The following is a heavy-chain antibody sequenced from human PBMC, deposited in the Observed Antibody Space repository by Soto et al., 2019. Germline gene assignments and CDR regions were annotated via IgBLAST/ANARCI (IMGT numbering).Heavy chain of an antibody. Sequence: QVQLQESGPGLVKPSETLSLTCTVSGGSISSYYWSWIRQPPGKGLEWIGYIYYSGSTNYNPSLKSRVTISVDTSKNQFSLKLSSVTAADTAVYYCARDYNGGIDYWGQGTLVTVSS. J-gene: IGHJ4*02. CDR2: IYYSGST. D-gene: IGHD3-10*01. CDR3: ARDYNGGIDY. V-gene: IGHV4-59*01. CDR1: GGSISSYY.